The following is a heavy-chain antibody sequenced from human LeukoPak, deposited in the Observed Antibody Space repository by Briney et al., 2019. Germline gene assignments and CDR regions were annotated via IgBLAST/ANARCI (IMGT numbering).Heavy chain of an antibody. D-gene: IGHD2-2*01. CDR1: GYTFTGYY. J-gene: IGHJ5*02. CDR3: ALIVVVPAAKFDP. V-gene: IGHV1-2*02. Sequence: ASVKVSCKASGYTFTGYYMHWGRRAPGQGLGGRGGINPNRGGTNYAQKFQGRVTLTRDTSISPAYMELSRLRSDDTAVSYCALIVVVPAAKFDPWGQGTLVTVSS. CDR2: INPNRGGT.